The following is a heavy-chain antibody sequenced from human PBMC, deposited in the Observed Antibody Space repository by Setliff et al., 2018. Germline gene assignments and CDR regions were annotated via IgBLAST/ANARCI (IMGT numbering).Heavy chain of an antibody. CDR1: GISIRSYY. CDR3: ARLPRTVTHFDY. V-gene: IGHV4-34*01. Sequence: SETLSLTCTVSGISIRSYYWSWIRQPPGKGLEWIEEINHRGSTNYSPSLRSRVTISVDTSKNQLSLKLDSLTAADTAVYFCARLPRTVTHFDYWGQGALVTVSS. CDR2: INHRGST. D-gene: IGHD4-17*01. J-gene: IGHJ4*02.